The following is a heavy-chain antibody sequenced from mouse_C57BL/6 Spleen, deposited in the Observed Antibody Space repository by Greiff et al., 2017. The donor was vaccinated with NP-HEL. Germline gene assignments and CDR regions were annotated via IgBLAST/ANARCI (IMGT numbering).Heavy chain of an antibody. J-gene: IGHJ2*01. D-gene: IGHD2-2*01. V-gene: IGHV1-59*01. CDR1: GYTFTSYW. CDR2: IDPSDSYT. CDR3: ARGSTMVTTPFDY. Sequence: QVQLQQPGAELVRPGTSVKLSCKASGYTFTSYWMHWVKQRPGQGLEWIGVIDPSDSYTNYNQKFKGKATLTVDTSSSTAYMQLSSLTSEDSAVYYCARGSTMVTTPFDYWGQGTTLTVSS.